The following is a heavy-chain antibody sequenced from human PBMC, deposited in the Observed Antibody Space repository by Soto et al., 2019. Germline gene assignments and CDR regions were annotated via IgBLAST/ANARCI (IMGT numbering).Heavy chain of an antibody. Sequence: ASVKVSCKASGGTFSSYTISWVRQAPGQGLEWMGRIIPILGIANYAQKFQGRVTITADKSTSTAYMELSSLRSEDTAVYYCARDTRGNYYGSGKTYYFDYWGQGTLVTVSS. D-gene: IGHD3-10*01. J-gene: IGHJ4*02. CDR1: GGTFSSYT. CDR2: IIPILGIA. V-gene: IGHV1-69*04. CDR3: ARDTRGNYYGSGKTYYFDY.